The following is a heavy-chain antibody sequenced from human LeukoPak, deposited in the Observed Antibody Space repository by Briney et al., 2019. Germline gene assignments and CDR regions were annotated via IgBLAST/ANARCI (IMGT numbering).Heavy chain of an antibody. Sequence: ASVKVSCKASGYTFTGYYMHRVRQAPGQGLEWMGWINPNSGGTNYAQKFQGRVTMTRDTSISTAYMELSRLRSDDTAVYYCARGAPNYCSSTSCYYWFDPWGQGALVTVSS. CDR2: INPNSGGT. CDR1: GYTFTGYY. J-gene: IGHJ5*02. D-gene: IGHD2-2*01. CDR3: ARGAPNYCSSTSCYYWFDP. V-gene: IGHV1-2*02.